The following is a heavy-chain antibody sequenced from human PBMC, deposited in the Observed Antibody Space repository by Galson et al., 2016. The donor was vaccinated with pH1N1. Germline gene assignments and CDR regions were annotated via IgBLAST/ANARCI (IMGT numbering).Heavy chain of an antibody. J-gene: IGHJ4*02. Sequence: SVKVSCKASGYTFISYDISWVRQAPGQGLEWMGRISGYNGNTNYAQKLQGRVTMTTDTSTSTAYMELRSLRSDDTAVYYCARAGYGDYVGYFDCWGQGTLVTVSS. V-gene: IGHV1-18*01. CDR2: ISGYNGNT. D-gene: IGHD4-17*01. CDR1: GYTFISYD. CDR3: ARAGYGDYVGYFDC.